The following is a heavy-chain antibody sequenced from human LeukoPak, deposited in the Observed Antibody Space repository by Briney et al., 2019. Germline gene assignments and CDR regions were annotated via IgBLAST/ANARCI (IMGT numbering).Heavy chain of an antibody. CDR1: GFTVSNNF. Sequence: GALRLSSASSGFTVSNNFMSWVRPAPGQVLEWVSLISGGGGTYYAVSVKGRFTISRGNSENSLYLQMNSLRPEDTAAYYCARVVDSTRAFHVWGQGTLVIVSS. V-gene: IGHV3-66*01. CDR2: ISGGGGT. CDR3: ARVVDSTRAFHV. D-gene: IGHD2-21*01. J-gene: IGHJ3*01.